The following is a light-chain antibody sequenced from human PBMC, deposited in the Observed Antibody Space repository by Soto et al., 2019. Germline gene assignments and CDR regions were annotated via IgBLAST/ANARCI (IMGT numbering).Light chain of an antibody. CDR2: GAS. J-gene: IGKJ1*01. Sequence: EIVLTQSPGTLSLSPGERATLSCRASQSVSSGYLAWYQQRPGQAPRLLIYGASNRATGIPDRFSGSGSGTDFTLTISRLEPEDIAVYYCQQYNRSPRTFGQGTKVEIK. CDR1: QSVSSGY. CDR3: QQYNRSPRT. V-gene: IGKV3-20*01.